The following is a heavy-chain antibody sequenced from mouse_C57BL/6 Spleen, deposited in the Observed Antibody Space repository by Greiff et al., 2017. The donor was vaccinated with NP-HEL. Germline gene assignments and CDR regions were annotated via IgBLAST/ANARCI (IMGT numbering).Heavy chain of an antibody. CDR3: AIYYGSSYDWYFDV. CDR2: IHPNSGST. CDR1: GYTFTSYW. Sequence: QVQLKQPGAELVKPGASVKLSCKASGYTFTSYWMHWVKQRPGQGLEWIGMIHPNSGSTNYNEKFKSKATLTVDKSSSTAYMQLSSLTSEDSAVYYCAIYYGSSYDWYFDVWGTGTTVTVSS. V-gene: IGHV1-64*01. D-gene: IGHD1-1*01. J-gene: IGHJ1*03.